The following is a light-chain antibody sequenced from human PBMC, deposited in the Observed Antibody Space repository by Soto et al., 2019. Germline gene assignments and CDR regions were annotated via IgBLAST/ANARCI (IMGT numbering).Light chain of an antibody. CDR3: CSSAGTYTSV. V-gene: IGLV2-11*01. CDR2: DVS. CDR1: SSDVGGYNY. Sequence: QSVLTQPRSVSGSPGQSVTISCTGTSSDVGGYNYVSWYQQHPGKAPKLMIYDVSKRPSGVPDRFSGSKSGNPASLTISGLQAEDEADYYCCSSAGTYTSVFGGGTKLTVL. J-gene: IGLJ3*02.